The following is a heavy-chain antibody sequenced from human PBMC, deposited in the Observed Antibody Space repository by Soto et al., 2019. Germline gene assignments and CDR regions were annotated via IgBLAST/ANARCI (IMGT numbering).Heavy chain of an antibody. CDR2: INHSGST. CDR1: GGSFSGYY. D-gene: IGHD3-3*01. Sequence: PSETLSLTCAVYGGSFSGYYWSWIRQPPGKGLEWIGEINHSGSTNYNPSLKSRVTISVDTSKNQFSLKLSSVTAADTAVYYCARGRYYDFWSGPRSSGFHNGFDPWGQGTLVTVSS. CDR3: ARGRYYDFWSGPRSSGFHNGFDP. V-gene: IGHV4-34*01. J-gene: IGHJ5*02.